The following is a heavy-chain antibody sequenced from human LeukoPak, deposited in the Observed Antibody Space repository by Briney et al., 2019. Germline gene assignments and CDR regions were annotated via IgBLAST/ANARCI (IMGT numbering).Heavy chain of an antibody. CDR2: IYYSGST. Sequence: PSETLSLTCTVSGGSFSSGSYYWSWIRQPPGKGLEWIGYIYYSGSTNYNPSLKSRVTISVDTSKNQFSLKLSSVTAADTAVYYCAEYSSGWTNDYWGQGTLVTVSS. J-gene: IGHJ4*02. CDR3: AEYSSGWTNDY. V-gene: IGHV4-61*01. D-gene: IGHD6-19*01. CDR1: GGSFSSGSYY.